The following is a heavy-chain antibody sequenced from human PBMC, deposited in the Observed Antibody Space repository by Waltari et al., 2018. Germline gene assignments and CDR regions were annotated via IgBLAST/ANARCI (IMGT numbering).Heavy chain of an antibody. Sequence: QVQLQQSGPGLVKPSQTLSLTCAISGDSVSSNSAAWTWLRQSPSRGLEWLGRTYYRSKWYKYYAVSVNTRITINPDTSKNQVSLQLNSVTPADTAVYYCARSPYRNSPLSAWGQGTLVTVSS. V-gene: IGHV6-1*01. J-gene: IGHJ5*02. CDR1: GDSVSSNSAA. CDR3: ARSPYRNSPLSA. CDR2: TYYRSKWYK. D-gene: IGHD3-16*02.